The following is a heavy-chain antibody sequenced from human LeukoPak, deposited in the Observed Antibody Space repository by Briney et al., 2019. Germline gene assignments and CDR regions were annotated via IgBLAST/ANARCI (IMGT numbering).Heavy chain of an antibody. CDR3: ARDSEISIVVVTAAPFDY. D-gene: IGHD2-21*02. J-gene: IGHJ4*01. V-gene: IGHV1-46*01. CDR2: INPSGGST. CDR1: GYTFTSYY. Sequence: ASVKVSCKASGYTFTSYYMHWVRQAPGQGLEWMGIINPSGGSTSYAQKFQGRVTMTRDTSTSTVYMELSSLRSEDTAVYYCARDSEISIVVVTAAPFDYWGQEPWSPSPQ.